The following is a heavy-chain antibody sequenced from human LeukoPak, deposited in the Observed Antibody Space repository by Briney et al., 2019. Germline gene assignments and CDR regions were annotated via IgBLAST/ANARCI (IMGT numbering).Heavy chain of an antibody. V-gene: IGHV4-34*01. Sequence: SETLSLTCTVSGGSISSYYWSWIRQPPGKGLEWIGEINHSGSTNYNPSLKSRVTISVDTSKNQFSLKLSSVTAADTAVYYCARGRSSYYYDRVDAFDIWGQGTMVTVSS. D-gene: IGHD3-22*01. CDR1: GGSISSYY. CDR3: ARGRSSYYYDRVDAFDI. J-gene: IGHJ3*02. CDR2: INHSGST.